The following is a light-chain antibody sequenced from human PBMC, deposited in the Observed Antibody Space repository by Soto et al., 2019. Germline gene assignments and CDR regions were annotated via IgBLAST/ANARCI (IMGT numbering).Light chain of an antibody. CDR2: RNN. J-gene: IGLJ3*02. Sequence: QSVLTQPPSASGTPGQTVTISCSGRFSNIGSNFIYWYQQLPGTAPKLLIYRNNERPSGVPDRFSASKSGTSASLAISGLRSEDEADYHCAAWDDSLSGVVVGGGTKLTVL. CDR3: AAWDDSLSGVV. V-gene: IGLV1-47*01. CDR1: FSNIGSNF.